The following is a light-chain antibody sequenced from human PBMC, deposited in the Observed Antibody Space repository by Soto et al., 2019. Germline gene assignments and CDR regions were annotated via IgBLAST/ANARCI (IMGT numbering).Light chain of an antibody. CDR2: YDS. CDR1: NIGSKR. V-gene: IGLV3-21*04. J-gene: IGLJ1*01. Sequence: SYERTQPPSVSVAPEKTARITCGGNNIGSKRVHWYRQKPGQAPVLVIYYDSDQPSGIPERFSGSNSGNTATLTISGVEAGDEADYYCQVWDITTDHYVFGTGTKLTVL. CDR3: QVWDITTDHYV.